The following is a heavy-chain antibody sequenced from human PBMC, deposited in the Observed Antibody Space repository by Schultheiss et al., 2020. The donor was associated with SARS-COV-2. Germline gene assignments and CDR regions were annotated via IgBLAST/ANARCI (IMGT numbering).Heavy chain of an antibody. Sequence: ASVKVSCKASGYTFTSYGISWVRQAPGQGLEWMGWISAYNGNTNYAQKFQGRVTMTTDTSTSTAYMELRSLRSEDTAVYYCARDRGFGYGSGNLGYYYYGMDVWGQGTTVTVSS. CDR1: GYTFTSYG. D-gene: IGHD3-10*01. J-gene: IGHJ6*02. CDR2: ISAYNGNT. CDR3: ARDRGFGYGSGNLGYYYYGMDV. V-gene: IGHV1-18*01.